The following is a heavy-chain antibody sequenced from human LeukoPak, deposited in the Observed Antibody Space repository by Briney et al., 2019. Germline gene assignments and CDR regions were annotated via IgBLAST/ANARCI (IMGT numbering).Heavy chain of an antibody. Sequence: GASVKVSCKASGYTFTRYYMHWVRQAPGQGLEWMGWINPNSGGTNYAQKFQGRVTLTRDTSISTAYMELSRLRSDDTAVYYCARDTARIAIFGVAKYMDVWGKGTTVTVSS. V-gene: IGHV1-2*02. CDR2: INPNSGGT. CDR1: GYTFTRYY. CDR3: ARDTARIAIFGVAKYMDV. J-gene: IGHJ6*03. D-gene: IGHD3-3*01.